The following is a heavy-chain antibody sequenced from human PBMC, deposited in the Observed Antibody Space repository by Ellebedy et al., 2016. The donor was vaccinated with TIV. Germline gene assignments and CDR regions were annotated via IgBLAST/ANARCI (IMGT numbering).Heavy chain of an antibody. CDR1: GGSISSGGYY. CDR3: ARDRRPGAGYYYYGMDV. Sequence: MPSETLSLTCTVSGGSISSGGYYWSWIRQHPGKGLEWIGYIYYSGNTYYNPSLKSRVTISVDTSKNQFSLKLSSVTAADTAVYYCARDRRPGAGYYYYGMDVWGQGTTVTVSS. D-gene: IGHD3-10*01. J-gene: IGHJ6*02. V-gene: IGHV4-31*03. CDR2: IYYSGNT.